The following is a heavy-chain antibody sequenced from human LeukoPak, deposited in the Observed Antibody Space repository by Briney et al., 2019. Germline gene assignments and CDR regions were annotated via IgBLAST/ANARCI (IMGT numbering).Heavy chain of an antibody. CDR3: ARREGGGDCCNWFDP. J-gene: IGHJ5*02. Sequence: SVKVSCKASGGTFSSYAISWVRQAPGQGLEWMGGIIPIFGTANYAQKFQGRVTITADESTSTAYMELSSLRSEDTAVYYCARREGGGDCCNWFDPWGQGTLVTVSS. V-gene: IGHV1-69*13. D-gene: IGHD2-21*02. CDR1: GGTFSSYA. CDR2: IIPIFGTA.